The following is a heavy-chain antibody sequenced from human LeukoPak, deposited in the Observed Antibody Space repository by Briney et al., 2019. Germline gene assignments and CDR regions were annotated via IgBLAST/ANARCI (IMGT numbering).Heavy chain of an antibody. CDR2: IIPIFGTA. D-gene: IGHD5-12*01. CDR3: ARDPRGGYDWFDY. J-gene: IGHJ4*02. V-gene: IGHV1-69*06. CDR1: GGTFSSYA. Sequence: ASVKVPCKASGGTFSSYAISWVRQAPGQGLEWMGGIIPIFGTANYAQKFQGRVTITADKSTSTAYMELSSLRSEDTAVYYCARDPRGGYDWFDYWGQGTLVTVSS.